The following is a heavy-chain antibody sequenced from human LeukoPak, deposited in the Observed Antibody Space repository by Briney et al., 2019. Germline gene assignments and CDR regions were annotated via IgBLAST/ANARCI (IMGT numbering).Heavy chain of an antibody. V-gene: IGHV1-18*01. CDR3: ASAYCSGGSCYSFDY. Sequence: GASVKVSCKASGYTFTTYNINWVRQAPGQGLEWMGWISGYNGNTNYAQKFQGRVTMTRDTSISTAYMELSRLRSDDTAVYYCASAYCSGGSCYSFDYWGQGTLVTVSS. J-gene: IGHJ4*02. CDR2: ISGYNGNT. CDR1: GYTFTTYN. D-gene: IGHD2-15*01.